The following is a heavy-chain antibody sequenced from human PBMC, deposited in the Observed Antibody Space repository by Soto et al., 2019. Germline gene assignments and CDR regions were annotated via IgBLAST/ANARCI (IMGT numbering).Heavy chain of an antibody. CDR1: GFTFSDHY. CDR2: SRNKANSYTT. J-gene: IGHJ4*02. CDR3: TASLCTNGVCYHDY. Sequence: EVHLVESGGGLVQPGGSLRLSCAASGFTFSDHYMDWVRQDPGKGLEWVGRSRNKANSYTTEYAPSVKGRFTFSRDDSKNSVYLQMFSLKTEDTAVYYCTASLCTNGVCYHDYWGQGTLVTFSP. D-gene: IGHD2-8*01. V-gene: IGHV3-72*01.